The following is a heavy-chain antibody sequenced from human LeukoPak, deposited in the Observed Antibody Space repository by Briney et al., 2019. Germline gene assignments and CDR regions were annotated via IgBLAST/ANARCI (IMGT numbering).Heavy chain of an antibody. V-gene: IGHV1-69*13. J-gene: IGHJ5*02. Sequence: SVKVSCKASGGTFSSYAINWVRQDPGQGLEWMGGIIPIFGTPNYAQKLQGRVTITADESTSTAYMELSSLRSEDTAVYYCARQLLWFGTNNWFDPWGQGTLVTVSS. CDR2: IIPIFGTP. D-gene: IGHD3-10*01. CDR3: ARQLLWFGTNNWFDP. CDR1: GGTFSSYA.